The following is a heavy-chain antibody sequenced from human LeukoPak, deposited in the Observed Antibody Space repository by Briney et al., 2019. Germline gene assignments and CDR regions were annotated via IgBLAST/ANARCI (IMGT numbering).Heavy chain of an antibody. CDR1: GGSISSSSYY. CDR3: ASFVRGVIPFDY. J-gene: IGHJ4*02. CDR2: IYYSGST. Sequence: PSETLSLTCTVSGGSISSSSYYWGWIRQPPGKGLEWIGSIYYSGSTYYNPSFKSRVTISVDTSKNQFSLKLSSVTAADTAVYYCASFVRGVIPFDYWGQGTLVTVSS. D-gene: IGHD3-10*01. V-gene: IGHV4-39*01.